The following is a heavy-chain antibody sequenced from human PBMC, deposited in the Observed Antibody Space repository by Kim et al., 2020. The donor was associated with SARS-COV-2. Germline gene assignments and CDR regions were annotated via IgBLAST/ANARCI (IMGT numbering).Heavy chain of an antibody. CDR3: ARGQITMVRGVIRGMNGMDV. J-gene: IGHJ6*02. D-gene: IGHD3-10*01. CDR1: GYTFTSYA. Sequence: ASVKVSCKASGYTFTSYAMHWVRQAPGQRLEWMGWINAGNGNTKYSQKFQGRVTITRDTSASTAYMELSSLRSEDTAVYYCARGQITMVRGVIRGMNGMDVWGQGTTVTVSS. V-gene: IGHV1-3*01. CDR2: INAGNGNT.